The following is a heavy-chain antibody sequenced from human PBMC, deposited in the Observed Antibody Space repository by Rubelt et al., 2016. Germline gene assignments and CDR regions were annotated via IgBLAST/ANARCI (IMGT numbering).Heavy chain of an antibody. Sequence: QVQLQESGPGLVKPSDTLSLTCAVSGYSISSSNWWGWIRQPPGKGLEWIGYIYYSGGTYYNPSLKSRVTISVDTSTNQFSLKLSSVTAADTAVYYCARVMIVGASTGYFDYWGQGTLVTVSS. CDR1: GYSISSSNW. V-gene: IGHV4-28*03. J-gene: IGHJ4*02. CDR3: ARVMIVGASTGYFDY. D-gene: IGHD1-26*01. CDR2: IYYSGGT.